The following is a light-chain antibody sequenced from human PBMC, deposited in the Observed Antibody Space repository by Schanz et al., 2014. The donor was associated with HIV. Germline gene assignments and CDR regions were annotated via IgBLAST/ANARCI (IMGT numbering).Light chain of an antibody. CDR3: QQCVTYPYT. V-gene: IGKV1-5*01. CDR2: EAS. Sequence: DIQMTQSPSTLSASVGDRVSISCRASQSISNWLAWYQQKPGKAPDLLIYEASILETGVPSRFSGSGSGTEFTLTISSLQPDDFATYYCQQCVTYPYTFGQGTKLEIK. CDR1: QSISNW. J-gene: IGKJ2*01.